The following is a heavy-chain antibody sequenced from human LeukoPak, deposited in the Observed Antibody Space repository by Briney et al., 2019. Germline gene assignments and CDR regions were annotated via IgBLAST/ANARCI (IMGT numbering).Heavy chain of an antibody. D-gene: IGHD1-1*01. V-gene: IGHV3-23*01. CDR3: AKVKAAMSTRQLFDY. J-gene: IGHJ4*02. CDR2: ISGSGGST. CDR1: GFTFSSYA. Sequence: PGGSLRLSCAASGFTFSSYAMSWVRQAPGKGLEWVSAISGSGGSTYYADSVKGRFTISRDNSKNTLYLQMNSLRAEDTAVYYCAKVKAAMSTRQLFDYWGQGTLVTVSS.